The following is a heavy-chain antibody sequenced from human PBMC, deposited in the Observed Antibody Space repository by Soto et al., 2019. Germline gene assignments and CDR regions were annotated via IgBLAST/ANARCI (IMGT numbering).Heavy chain of an antibody. CDR2: IIPIFGTA. D-gene: IGHD4-17*01. Sequence: GASVKVSCKASGGTFSSYAISWVRQAPGQGLEWMGGIIPIFGTANYAQKFQGRVTITADESTSTAYMELSSLRSEDTAVYYCAAGKRLPGDYQYYFDYWGQGTLVTVSS. V-gene: IGHV1-69*13. J-gene: IGHJ4*02. CDR1: GGTFSSYA. CDR3: AAGKRLPGDYQYYFDY.